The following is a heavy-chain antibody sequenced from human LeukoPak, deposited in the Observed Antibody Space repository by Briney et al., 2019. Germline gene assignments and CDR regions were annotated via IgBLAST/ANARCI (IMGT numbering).Heavy chain of an antibody. CDR3: ARDQAAAGTVTGY. CDR2: ISSSSSYI. Sequence: SGGSLRLSCEASGFTFNTYWMHWVRQGPGKGLEWVSSISSSSSYIYYADSVKGRFTISRDNAKNSLYLQMNSLRAEDTAVYYCARDQAAAGTVTGYWGQGTLVTVSS. V-gene: IGHV3-21*01. J-gene: IGHJ4*02. CDR1: GFTFNTYW. D-gene: IGHD6-13*01.